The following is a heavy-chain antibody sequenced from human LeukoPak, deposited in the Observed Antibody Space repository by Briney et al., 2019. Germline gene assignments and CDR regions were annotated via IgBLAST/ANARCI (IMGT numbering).Heavy chain of an antibody. J-gene: IGHJ5*02. D-gene: IGHD3-10*01. Sequence: SVTVSLTASGYTFTIYGISWVRQGPGQGLERVGGIIPSFGTANYAQNFQGRVTITPDESTSTAYMELSSLTSEHTAVYYCARSGPLCFGDPRKTYNWFDTWGQGTLVTVSS. CDR3: ARSGPLCFGDPRKTYNWFDT. V-gene: IGHV1-69*13. CDR2: IIPSFGTA. CDR1: GYTFTIYG.